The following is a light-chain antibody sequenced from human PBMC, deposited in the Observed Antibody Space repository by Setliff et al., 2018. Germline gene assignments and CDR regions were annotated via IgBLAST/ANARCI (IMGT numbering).Light chain of an antibody. V-gene: IGLV2-14*03. J-gene: IGLJ1*01. CDR3: NAYTAGTTYV. CDR2: GVS. Sequence: QSALTQPASVSGSPGQSITISCSGTSNDVGSYDLVFWYQQHPGKAPKLIIYGVSDRPSGVSSRFSGSKSGNTASLTISGLQTEDEADYYCNAYTAGTTYVFGTGTKVTVL. CDR1: SNDVGSYDL.